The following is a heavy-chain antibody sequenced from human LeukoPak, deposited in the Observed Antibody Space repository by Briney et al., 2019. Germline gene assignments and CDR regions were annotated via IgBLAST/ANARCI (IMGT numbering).Heavy chain of an antibody. CDR1: GFTFTNHG. CDR2: IWYEGSAT. CDR3: ARAFGDFWSEFDY. J-gene: IGHJ4*02. D-gene: IGHD3-3*01. Sequence: PGRSLRLSCAASGFTFTNHGMHWVRQAPGKGLEWVAGIWYEGSATSYAASVKGRFTISRDNSKNTLYLQMNSLRAEDTAVYYCARAFGDFWSEFDYWGQGTLVTVSS. V-gene: IGHV3-33*01.